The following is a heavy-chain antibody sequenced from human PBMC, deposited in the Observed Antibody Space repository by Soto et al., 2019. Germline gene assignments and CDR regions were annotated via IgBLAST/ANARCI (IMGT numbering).Heavy chain of an antibody. J-gene: IGHJ5*02. CDR2: IYYSGST. Sequence: PSETLSLTCTVSGGSISSGGYYWSWIRQPPGKGLEWIGYIYYSGSTNYNPSLKSRVTISVDTSKNQFSLKLSSVTAADTAVYYCARAVWDYYDISLKYWFDPWGQGTLVTVSS. CDR3: ARAVWDYYDISLKYWFDP. V-gene: IGHV4-61*08. CDR1: GGSISSGGYY. D-gene: IGHD3-22*01.